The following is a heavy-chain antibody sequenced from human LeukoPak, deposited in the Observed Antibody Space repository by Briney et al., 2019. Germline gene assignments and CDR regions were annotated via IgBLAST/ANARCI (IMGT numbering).Heavy chain of an antibody. J-gene: IGHJ4*02. CDR3: ATDYTPYVGASAN. CDR2: ITESGDNT. Sequence: GGSLRLSCAASGLTFSSYAMSWVRQTPGKGLEWVSTITESGDNTHYTESVKGRFTFSRDNSRNTMYLQMNSLRAEDTAIYYCATDYTPYVGASANWGQGTLVTVSS. V-gene: IGHV3-23*01. CDR1: GLTFSSYA. D-gene: IGHD1-26*01.